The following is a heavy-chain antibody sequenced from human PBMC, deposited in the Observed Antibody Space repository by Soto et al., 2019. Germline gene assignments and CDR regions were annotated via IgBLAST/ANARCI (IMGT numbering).Heavy chain of an antibody. J-gene: IGHJ5*01. Sequence: TLYLTCSVSGDSISTVDYFWAWIRQPPGQALEYIGYIYKSTTTYYNPSFESRVAISLDTSKSQFSLNVNSVTAADTAVYFCARGRYCLTGRCFPNWFDSWGQGTLVTVYS. D-gene: IGHD2-15*01. CDR2: IYKSTTT. V-gene: IGHV4-30-4*01. CDR3: ARGRYCLTGRCFPNWFDS. CDR1: GDSISTVDYF.